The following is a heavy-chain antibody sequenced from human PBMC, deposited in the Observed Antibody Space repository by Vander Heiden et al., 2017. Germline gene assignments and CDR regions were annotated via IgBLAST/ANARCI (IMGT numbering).Heavy chain of an antibody. J-gene: IGHJ6*02. CDR1: GFTFSSYS. V-gene: IGHV3-21*01. CDR3: ARVVGSGMDV. Sequence: EVQLVESGGGLVKHGGSLRLSCAAPGFTFSSYSMNWVRQAPGKGLEWVSSISSSSSYIYYADSVKGRFTISRDNAKNSLYLQMNSLRAEDTAVYYCARVVGSGMDVWGQGTTVTVSS. CDR2: ISSSSSYI. D-gene: IGHD3-10*01.